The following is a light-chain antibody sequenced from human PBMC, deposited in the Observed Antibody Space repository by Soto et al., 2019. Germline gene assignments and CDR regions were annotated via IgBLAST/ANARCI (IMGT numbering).Light chain of an antibody. V-gene: IGLV1-44*01. CDR3: EAWDDSLYGAV. J-gene: IGLJ2*01. CDR1: SSNIGTNT. Sequence: QSVLTQPPAASGTPGQRVTISCSGSSSNIGTNTVNWYQQLPGTAPKLLIYSNDLPPSGVPDRFSGSKSGTSASLAISGLQSEDEADYYCEAWDDSLYGAVFGGGTKLPVL. CDR2: SND.